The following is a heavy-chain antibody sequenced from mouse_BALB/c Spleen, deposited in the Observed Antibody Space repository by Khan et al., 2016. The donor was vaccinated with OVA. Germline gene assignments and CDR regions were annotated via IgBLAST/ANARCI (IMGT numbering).Heavy chain of an antibody. V-gene: IGHV5-6*01. CDR2: ISSGGHYT. D-gene: IGHD1-1*01. CDR1: GFTFSTYG. J-gene: IGHJ3*01. Sequence: EVELVESGGDLVKPGGSLKLSCAASGFTFSTYGMSWVRQTPDMRLEWVATISSGGHYTYYPDSVKGRFTISRENAKNTLYRQMSSLKSEDTAIYYCARLAYYYNSEGFAYWGQGTLVTVSA. CDR3: ARLAYYYNSEGFAY.